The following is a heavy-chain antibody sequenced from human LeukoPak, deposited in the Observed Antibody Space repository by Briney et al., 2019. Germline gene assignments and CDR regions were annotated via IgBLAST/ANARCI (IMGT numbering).Heavy chain of an antibody. D-gene: IGHD3-16*01. CDR3: ARDGGDGNDY. J-gene: IGHJ4*02. Sequence: GGSLRLSCAASGFTFSSYEMNWVRQAPGKGLEWVSYISSSGSTIYYADSVKGRFTISRDNAKNSLYLQMNSLRAEDTALYYCARDGGDGNDYWGQGTLVTVSS. V-gene: IGHV3-48*03. CDR1: GFTFSSYE. CDR2: ISSSGSTI.